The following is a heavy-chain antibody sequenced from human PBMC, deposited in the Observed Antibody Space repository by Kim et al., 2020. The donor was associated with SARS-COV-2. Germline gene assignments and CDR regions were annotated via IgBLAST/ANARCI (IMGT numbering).Heavy chain of an antibody. Sequence: GGSLRLSCVASGFSISNYWMHWVRQVAGKGLVWVSRINLDGTITNYADSVKGRFSISRDNAKNTLYLQMNSLRAEDTAVYYCASRKYTGSYYYFDYWGQGILVTVSS. CDR1: GFSISNYW. CDR2: INLDGTIT. J-gene: IGHJ4*02. V-gene: IGHV3-74*01. D-gene: IGHD1-26*01. CDR3: ASRKYTGSYYYFDY.